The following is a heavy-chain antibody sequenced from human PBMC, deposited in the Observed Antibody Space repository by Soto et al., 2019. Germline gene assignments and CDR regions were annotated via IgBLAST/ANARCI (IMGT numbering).Heavy chain of an antibody. J-gene: IGHJ4*02. CDR3: TTTHYYDSSVKGY. CDR2: IKSESDGGTT. CDR1: GFTFSKAW. V-gene: IGHV3-15*07. D-gene: IGHD3-22*01. Sequence: GSLRLSCAASGFTFSKAWMNWVRQAPGKGLEWVGRIKSESDGGTTDYATPVKGRFTISRDDSKNTMYLQMNSLKIEDTAVYFCTTTHYYDSSVKGYWGQGTLVTVSS.